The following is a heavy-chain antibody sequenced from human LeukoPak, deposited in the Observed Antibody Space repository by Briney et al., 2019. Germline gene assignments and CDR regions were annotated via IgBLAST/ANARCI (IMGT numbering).Heavy chain of an antibody. CDR3: ARDSYYYDSSGYYLLPLDY. CDR2: IYYSGST. V-gene: IGHV4-39*07. CDR1: GGSISSYY. J-gene: IGHJ4*02. D-gene: IGHD3-22*01. Sequence: PSETLSLTCTVSGGSISSYYWGWTRQPPGKGLEWIGSIYYSGSTYYNPPLKSRVTISVDTSKNQFSLKLSSVTAADTAVYYCARDSYYYDSSGYYLLPLDYWGQGTLVTVSS.